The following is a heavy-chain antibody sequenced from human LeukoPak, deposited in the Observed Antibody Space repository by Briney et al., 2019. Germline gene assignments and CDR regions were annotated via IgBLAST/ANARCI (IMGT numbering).Heavy chain of an antibody. V-gene: IGHV1-8*01. D-gene: IGHD3-22*01. CDR2: INPNRGNT. Sequence: SVRVSCKASGTTFPSYDINGGRQATGQGLGWMGWINPNRGNTGYAQKFQGRVTMTRNTSISTAHMELSSLRSEDTAVYYCARASQLRLGIVVVITSGRRYYFDYWGQGTLVTVSS. J-gene: IGHJ4*02. CDR1: GTTFPSYD. CDR3: ARASQLRLGIVVVITSGRRYYFDY.